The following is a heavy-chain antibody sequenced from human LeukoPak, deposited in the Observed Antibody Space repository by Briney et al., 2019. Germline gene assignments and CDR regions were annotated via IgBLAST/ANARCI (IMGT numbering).Heavy chain of an antibody. CDR3: AKTGPGGRFGGNPHYFDY. CDR2: INHSGST. D-gene: IGHD4-23*01. V-gene: IGHV4-34*01. J-gene: IGHJ4*02. CDR1: GGSFSGYY. Sequence: PSETLSLTCAVYGGSFSGYYWSWIRQPPGKGLEWIGEINHSGSTNYNPSLKSRVTISVDTSKNQFSLKLSSVTAADTAVYYCAKTGPGGRFGGNPHYFDYWGQGTLVTVSS.